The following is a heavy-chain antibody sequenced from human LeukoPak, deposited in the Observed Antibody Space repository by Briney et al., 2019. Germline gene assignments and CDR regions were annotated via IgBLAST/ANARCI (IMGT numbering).Heavy chain of an antibody. J-gene: IGHJ4*02. CDR3: ARDRREQYCSGGSCYSALGFFDY. D-gene: IGHD2-15*01. CDR1: GGSISSYY. CDR2: IHDSGST. V-gene: IGHV4-59*01. Sequence: SETQSLTCTVSGGSISSYYWSWIRQPPGKGLEWIGYIHDSGSTNYNPSLKSRVTISVDTSKNRFSLKLSSVTAADTAVYYCARDRREQYCSGGSCYSALGFFDYWGQGTLVTVSS.